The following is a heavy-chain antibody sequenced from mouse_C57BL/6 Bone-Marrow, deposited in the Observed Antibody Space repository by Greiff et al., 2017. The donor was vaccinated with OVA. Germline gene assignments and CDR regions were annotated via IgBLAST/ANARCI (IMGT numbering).Heavy chain of an antibody. CDR1: GYTFTDYY. V-gene: IGHV1-19*01. CDR3: AQTAQALY. CDR2: INPYNGGT. Sequence: EVKLMESGPVLVKPGASVKMSCKASGYTFTDYYMNWVKQSHGKSLEWIGVINPYNGGTSYNQKFKGKATLTVDKSSSTAYMELNSLTSEDSAVYYCAQTAQALYWGQGTTLTVSS. D-gene: IGHD3-2*02. J-gene: IGHJ2*01.